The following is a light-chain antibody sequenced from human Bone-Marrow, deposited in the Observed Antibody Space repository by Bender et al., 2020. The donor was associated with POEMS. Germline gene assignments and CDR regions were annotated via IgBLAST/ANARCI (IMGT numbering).Light chain of an antibody. J-gene: IGLJ2*01. Sequence: QSALTQPHSVSGSPGQSVTISCTGTSSDIGGYNYVSWYQQHPGKAPNLVIFDVTKRPSGVPDRFSGSKSGYTASLTISGLRAEDEADYYCNSYAGSNNLVFGGGTKLSIL. V-gene: IGLV2-11*01. CDR1: SSDIGGYNY. CDR3: NSYAGSNNLV. CDR2: DVT.